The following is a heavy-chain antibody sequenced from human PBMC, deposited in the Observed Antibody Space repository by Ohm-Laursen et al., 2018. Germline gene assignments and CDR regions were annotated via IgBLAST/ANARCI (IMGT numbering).Heavy chain of an antibody. CDR2: INPSGGST. CDR1: GYTFTSYY. V-gene: IGHV1-46*01. CDR3: ARTSSGSYTGGRYYYYYGMDV. D-gene: IGHD1-26*01. J-gene: IGHJ6*02. Sequence: SVKVSCKASGYTFTSYYMHWVRQAPGQGLEWMGIINPSGGSTSYAQKFQGRVTMTRDTSTSTVYMELSSLRSEDTAVYYCARTSSGSYTGGRYYYYYGMDVWGQGTTVTVSS.